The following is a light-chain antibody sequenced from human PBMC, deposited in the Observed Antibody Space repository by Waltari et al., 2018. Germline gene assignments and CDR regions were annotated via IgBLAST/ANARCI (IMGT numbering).Light chain of an antibody. V-gene: IGLV2-11*01. CDR3: CSYGGSFSSGYG. J-gene: IGLJ1*01. CDR1: SSVIGDSQY. Sequence: QSALTQSRSVSASRGQSVTISCTGSSSVIGDSQYLPWSQHHPGKAPKFMIYDVSKRPCGVPDPFTGSKSGYTGSLVICGLHTEDEADYYCCSYGGSFSSGYGCGSGTKVTVL. CDR2: DVS.